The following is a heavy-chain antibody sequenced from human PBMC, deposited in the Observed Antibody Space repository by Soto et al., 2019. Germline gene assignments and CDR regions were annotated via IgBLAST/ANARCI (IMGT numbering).Heavy chain of an antibody. CDR1: GGSFSGYY. CDR3: ASGGSGRSIDY. CDR2: INHSGST. J-gene: IGHJ4*02. D-gene: IGHD1-26*01. V-gene: IGHV4-34*01. Sequence: SETLSLTCAVYGGSFSGYYWSWIRQPPGKGLEWIGEINHSGSTNYNPSLKSRVTISVDTSKNQFSLKLSSVTAADTAVYYCASGGSGRSIDYWGQGTLVTVSS.